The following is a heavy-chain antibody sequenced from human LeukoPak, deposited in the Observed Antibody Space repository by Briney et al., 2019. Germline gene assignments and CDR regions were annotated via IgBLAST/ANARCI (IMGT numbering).Heavy chain of an antibody. CDR2: ISGYNGNT. CDR3: ARDNSVGDIAWWFDP. CDR1: GGTFSSYA. J-gene: IGHJ5*02. Sequence: ASVKVSCKASGGTFSSYAISWVRQAPGQGLEWMGWISGYNGNTNYAQKFQGRVTMTRDMSTTTDYMELSSLRSEDTAVYYCARDNSVGDIAWWFDPWGQGTLVTVSS. V-gene: IGHV1-18*01. D-gene: IGHD3-16*02.